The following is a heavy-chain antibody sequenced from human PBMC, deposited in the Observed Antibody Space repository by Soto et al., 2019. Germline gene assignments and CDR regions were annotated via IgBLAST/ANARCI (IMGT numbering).Heavy chain of an antibody. CDR2: IYYSGST. J-gene: IGHJ4*02. CDR1: GGSISSSSYY. V-gene: IGHV4-39*02. CDR3: AREGSSSPEYFDF. D-gene: IGHD2-15*01. Sequence: PSETLSLTCTVSGGSISSSSYYWGWIRQPPGKGLEWIGSIYYSGSTYYNPSLKSRVTISVDTSKNQFSLRLSSVTAADSAVYYCAREGSSSPEYFDFWGPGTLVTVSS.